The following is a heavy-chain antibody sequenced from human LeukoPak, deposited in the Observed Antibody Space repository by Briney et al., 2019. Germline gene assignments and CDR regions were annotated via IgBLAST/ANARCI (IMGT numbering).Heavy chain of an antibody. D-gene: IGHD2-15*01. CDR1: GFTFIDYS. J-gene: IGHJ4*02. CDR3: ARDVGYCSGDRCYSYQDY. V-gene: IGHV3-48*02. Sequence: GGSLRLSCAVSGFTFIDYSMNWVRQAPGKGLEWLSYISSSSVSTMYYAGSVKGRFTISRDNAKNLLYLQMNSLRDEDTAVYYCARDVGYCSGDRCYSYQDYWGQGTLVSVSP. CDR2: ISSSSVSTM.